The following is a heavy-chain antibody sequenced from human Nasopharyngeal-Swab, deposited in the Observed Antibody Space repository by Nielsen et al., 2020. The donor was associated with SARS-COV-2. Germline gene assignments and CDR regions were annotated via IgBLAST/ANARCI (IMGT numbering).Heavy chain of an antibody. CDR3: ARERGLRFLEWLSLWDGMDV. D-gene: IGHD3-3*01. CDR1: GFTFSDYY. CDR2: ISSSSSYT. V-gene: IGHV3-11*05. Sequence: GESLKISCAASGFTFSDYYMSWIRQAPGKGQEWVSYISSSSSYTNYADSVKGRFTISRDNAKNSLYLQMNSLRAEDTAVYYCARERGLRFLEWLSLWDGMDVWGQGTTVTVSS. J-gene: IGHJ6*02.